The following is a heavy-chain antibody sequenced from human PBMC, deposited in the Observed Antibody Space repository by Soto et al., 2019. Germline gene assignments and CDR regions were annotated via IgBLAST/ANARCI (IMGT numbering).Heavy chain of an antibody. CDR1: GYTFTSYG. J-gene: IGHJ6*02. CDR3: ARVPIIVVVVAAIMDV. D-gene: IGHD2-15*01. V-gene: IGHV1-18*01. CDR2: ISAYNGNT. Sequence: GASVKVSCKASGYTFTSYGISWVRQAPGQGLEWMGWISAYNGNTNYAQKLQGRVTMTTDTSTSTAYMELRSLRSDDTAVYYCARVPIIVVVVAAIMDVWGQGTTVTVSS.